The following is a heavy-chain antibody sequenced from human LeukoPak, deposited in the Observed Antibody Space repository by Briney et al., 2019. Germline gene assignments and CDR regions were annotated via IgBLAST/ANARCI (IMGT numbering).Heavy chain of an antibody. CDR2: ISYDGSNK. CDR1: GFTFSSYA. J-gene: IGHJ4*02. Sequence: GGSLRLSCAASGFTFSSYAMHWVRQAPGKGLEWVAVISYDGSNKFYADSVKGRFTISRDNSKNTLYLQMNSLRAEDTAVYYCARDHDWGFDYWGQGILVTVSS. D-gene: IGHD2-21*01. V-gene: IGHV3-30*04. CDR3: ARDHDWGFDY.